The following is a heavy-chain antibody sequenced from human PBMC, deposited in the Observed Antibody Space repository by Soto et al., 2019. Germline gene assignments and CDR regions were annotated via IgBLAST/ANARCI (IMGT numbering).Heavy chain of an antibody. J-gene: IGHJ4*02. V-gene: IGHV4-34*01. CDR2: INHSGGT. Sequence: SETLSLTCAVYGGSFSGYYWSWIRQPPGKGLEWIGEINHSGGTNYNPSLKSRVTISVDTSKNQFSLKLSSVTAADTAVYYCARGGVVVTAIHYWGQGTLVTVYS. CDR3: ARGGVVVTAIHY. CDR1: GGSFSGYY. D-gene: IGHD2-21*02.